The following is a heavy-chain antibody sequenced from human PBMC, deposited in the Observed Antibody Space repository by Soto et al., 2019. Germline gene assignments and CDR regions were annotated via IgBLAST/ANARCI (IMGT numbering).Heavy chain of an antibody. D-gene: IGHD3-3*01. CDR1: GFSLTTSGVG. J-gene: IGHJ4*02. V-gene: IGHV2-5*02. CDR3: AHRVLRTVFGLVTTTAIYFDF. CDR2: IYWAADQ. Sequence: QITLNESGPTVVRPTETLTLTCRFSGFSLTTSGVGVGWIRQSPGKGPEWLALIYWAADQRYSASLNSRLTITKDTSKTQVVLKVAYLDPTDTATYYCAHRVLRTVFGLVTTTAIYFDFWGQGTPVAVSS.